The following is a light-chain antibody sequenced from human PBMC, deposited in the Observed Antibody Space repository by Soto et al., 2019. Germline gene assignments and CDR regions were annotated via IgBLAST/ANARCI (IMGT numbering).Light chain of an antibody. CDR3: GTWDSSLSVYV. CDR1: SSNIGNNF. J-gene: IGLJ1*01. Sequence: QSVLTQPPSVSAAPGQKVTISCSGSSSNIGNNFVSWFQQLPGAAPKVLICDNDKRPSGIPDRFSGSKSGTSATLDITGLQTGDEADYYCGTWDSSLSVYVFAIGTKVTVL. CDR2: DND. V-gene: IGLV1-51*01.